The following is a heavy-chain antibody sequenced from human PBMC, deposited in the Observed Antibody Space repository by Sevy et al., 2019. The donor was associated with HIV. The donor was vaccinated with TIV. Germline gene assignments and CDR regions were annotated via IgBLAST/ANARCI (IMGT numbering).Heavy chain of an antibody. Sequence: LSCAASGFTFNIYSMNWVRQAPGKGLEWVSSISSSSNIYYADSLKGRFTVSRDNAKNSLYLQMNSLRAEDTAVYYCARASQQLVLLREYYFDYWGQGTLVTVSS. CDR2: ISSSSNI. V-gene: IGHV3-21*01. D-gene: IGHD6-13*01. CDR3: ARASQQLVLLREYYFDY. J-gene: IGHJ4*02. CDR1: GFTFNIYS.